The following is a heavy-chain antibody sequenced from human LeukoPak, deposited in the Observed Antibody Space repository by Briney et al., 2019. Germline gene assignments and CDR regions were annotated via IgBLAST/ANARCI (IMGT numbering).Heavy chain of an antibody. V-gene: IGHV1-3*01. CDR2: INAGNGNT. CDR3: AREVSVRTGDRAFDI. CDR1: GYTFTSNT. Sequence: ASVKVSCKASGYTFTSNTMHWVRQAPGQRLEWMGRINAGNGNTKYSQKFQGRVTITRDTSASTAYMELSSLRSEDTAVYYCAREVSVRTGDRAFDIWGQGTMVTVSS. D-gene: IGHD7-27*01. J-gene: IGHJ3*02.